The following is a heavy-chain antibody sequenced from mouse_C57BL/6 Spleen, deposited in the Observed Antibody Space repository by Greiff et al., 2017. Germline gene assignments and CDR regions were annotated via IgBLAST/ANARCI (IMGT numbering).Heavy chain of an antibody. J-gene: IGHJ3*01. V-gene: IGHV3-6*01. CDR3: ARDTTGFAY. CDR2: ISYDGSN. Sequence: EVQLQESGPGLVKPSQSLSLTCSVTGYSITSGYYWNWLRQFPGNKLEWMGYISYDGSNNYNPSLKNRSSITRDTSKNQFFLKLNSVTTEDTATYYCARDTTGFAYWGQGTLVTVSA. D-gene: IGHD1-1*01. CDR1: GYSITSGYY.